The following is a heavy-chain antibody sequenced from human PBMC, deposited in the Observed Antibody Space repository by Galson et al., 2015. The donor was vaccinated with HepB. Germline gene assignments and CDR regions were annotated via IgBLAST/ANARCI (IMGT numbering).Heavy chain of an antibody. CDR1: GFTFSSYG. CDR3: ARGGAARWGGEYYYYGMDV. V-gene: IGHV3-30*19. D-gene: IGHD6-6*01. CDR2: ISYDGSNK. Sequence: SLRLSCAASGFTFSSYGMHWVRQAPGRGLEWVAVISYDGSNKYYADSVKGRFTISRDNSKNTLYLQMNSLRAEDTAVYYCARGGAARWGGEYYYYGMDVWGQGTTVTVSS. J-gene: IGHJ6*02.